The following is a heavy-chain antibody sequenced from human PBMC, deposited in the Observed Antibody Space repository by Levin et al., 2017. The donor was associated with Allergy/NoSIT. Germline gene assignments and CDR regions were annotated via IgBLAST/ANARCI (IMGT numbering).Heavy chain of an antibody. CDR2: IYDTGNT. D-gene: IGHD3-16*02. Sequence: SETLSLTCTVSGGSISSDNWSWIRQPPGKGLEWIGYIYDTGNTNYNPSLKSRVTLSVDTSKNQFSLKLSSVTPADTAVYYCARFVWGSDRGFDYWGQGTLVTVSS. V-gene: IGHV4-59*01. CDR1: GGSISSDN. CDR3: ARFVWGSDRGFDY. J-gene: IGHJ4*02.